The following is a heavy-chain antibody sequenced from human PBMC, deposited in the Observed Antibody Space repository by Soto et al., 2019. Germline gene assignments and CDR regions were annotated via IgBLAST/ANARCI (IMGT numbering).Heavy chain of an antibody. V-gene: IGHV1-18*01. Sequence: QVHLVQSGAEVKKPGASVKVSCKASGYTFTNYDINWVRQAPGQGLEWMGWISTYTGNTNYAQKLQGRVTMTTDTYTSTAYRERRSLRSDDTAVYYCARGYYYGSGRPPPGGMDVWGQGTTVTVSS. D-gene: IGHD3-10*01. CDR2: ISTYTGNT. CDR3: ARGYYYGSGRPPPGGMDV. CDR1: GYTFTNYD. J-gene: IGHJ6*02.